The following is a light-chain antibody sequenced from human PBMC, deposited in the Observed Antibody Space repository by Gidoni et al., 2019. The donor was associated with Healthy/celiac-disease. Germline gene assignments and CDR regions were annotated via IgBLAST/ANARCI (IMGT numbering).Light chain of an antibody. CDR2: DAS. Sequence: DIQMTQSPSSLSASVGDRVTITCQARQDISNYLNWYQQKPGKAPKLLIYDASKLETGVPSRFSGSGSGTDFTFTISSLQPEDIATYYCQQYDNLPITFGQGTRLEIK. CDR3: QQYDNLPIT. V-gene: IGKV1-33*01. J-gene: IGKJ5*01. CDR1: QDISNY.